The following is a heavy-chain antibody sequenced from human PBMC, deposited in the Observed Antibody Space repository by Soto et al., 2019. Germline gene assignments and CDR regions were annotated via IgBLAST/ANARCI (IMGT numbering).Heavy chain of an antibody. CDR2: IYYSGST. J-gene: IGHJ4*02. V-gene: IGHV4-59*01. CDR3: ARSDGRY. Sequence: PSETLSLTCAVYGGSFSDYYWSWIRQPPGKGLEWIGYIYYSGSTNYNPSLKSRVTISVDTSKNQFSLKLSSVTAADTAVYYCARSDGRYWGQGTLVTVSS. CDR1: GGSFSDYY.